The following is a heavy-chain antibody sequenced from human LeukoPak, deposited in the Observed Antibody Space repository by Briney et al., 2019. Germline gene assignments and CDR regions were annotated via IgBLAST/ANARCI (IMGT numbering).Heavy chain of an antibody. J-gene: IGHJ4*02. CDR1: GFTFGSYW. CDR2: IKQDGSEK. V-gene: IGHV3-7*01. D-gene: IGHD3-22*01. CDR3: ASYDSSGYYREGH. Sequence: GGSLRLSCAASGFTFGSYWMSWVRQAPGKGLEWVANIKQDGSEKYYVDSVKGRFTISRDNAKNSLYLQMNSLRAEDTAVYYCASYDSSGYYREGHWGQGTLVTVSS.